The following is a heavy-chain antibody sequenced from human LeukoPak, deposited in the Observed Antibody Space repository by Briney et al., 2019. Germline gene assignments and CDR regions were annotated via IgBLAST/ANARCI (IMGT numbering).Heavy chain of an antibody. J-gene: IGHJ4*02. V-gene: IGHV3-9*01. CDR1: GFTFDNYA. CDR2: ISWNSGYI. D-gene: IGHD6-19*01. CDR3: AKVRGTYSSGYFFDY. Sequence: GGSPRLSCAASGFTFDNYAMHWVRQAPGKGLEWLSIISWNSGYIGYADSVKGRFTISRDNAKKSLDLQMNSLRAEDTAFYYCAKVRGTYSSGYFFDYWGQGTLVTVSS.